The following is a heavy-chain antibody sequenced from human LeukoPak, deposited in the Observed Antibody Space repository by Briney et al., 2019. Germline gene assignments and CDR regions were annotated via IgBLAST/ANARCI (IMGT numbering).Heavy chain of an antibody. V-gene: IGHV1-46*01. Sequence: ASVKVSCKASGYTLINYHINWVRQAPGQGLEWVGTIDPSNGDTNYSPKFQGRVTMTRDTSTSTVYMELSSLRSEDTAVYYCARERGGDCYFDYWGQGTLVTVSS. CDR1: GYTLINYH. CDR2: IDPSNGDT. J-gene: IGHJ4*02. D-gene: IGHD2-21*01. CDR3: ARERGGDCYFDY.